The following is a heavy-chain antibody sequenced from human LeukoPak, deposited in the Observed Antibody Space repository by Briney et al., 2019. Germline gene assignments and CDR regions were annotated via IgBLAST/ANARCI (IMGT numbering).Heavy chain of an antibody. CDR1: GYTFTSYY. D-gene: IGHD4-17*01. J-gene: IGHJ6*02. V-gene: IGHV1-46*01. CDR2: INPSGGNT. Sequence: ASVKVSCKASGYTFTSYYMHWVRQAPGQGLEWMGIINPSGGNTSYAQKFQGRVTMTRDTSTSTVYMELSSLRSEDTAVYYCARGGTTVTFRGYYYGMDVWGQGTTVTVSS. CDR3: ARGGTTVTFRGYYYGMDV.